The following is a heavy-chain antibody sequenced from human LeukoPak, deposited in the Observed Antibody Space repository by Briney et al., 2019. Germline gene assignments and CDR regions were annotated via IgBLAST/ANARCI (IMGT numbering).Heavy chain of an antibody. CDR2: IKSKTGGGTT. J-gene: IGHJ4*02. CDR1: GFTFSNAW. Sequence: GGSHRLSCAASGFTFSNAWMSWVRQAPGKGLEWVGRIKSKTGGGTTDYAAPVKGRFTISRDDSKNTLYLQMNSLKTEDTAVYYCTTDTLVGYCSGGSCYYDYWGQGTLVTVSS. V-gene: IGHV3-15*01. CDR3: TTDTLVGYCSGGSCYYDY. D-gene: IGHD2-15*01.